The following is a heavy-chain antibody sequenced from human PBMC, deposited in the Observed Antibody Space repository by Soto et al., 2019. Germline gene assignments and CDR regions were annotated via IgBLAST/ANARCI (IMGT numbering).Heavy chain of an antibody. CDR1: GGTSTRYA. CDR3: NRGSEYDFWSGYL. V-gene: IGHV1-69*06. CDR2: IVPRFGTS. D-gene: IGHD3-3*01. J-gene: IGHJ4*02. Sequence: QERLVQSGAEVRKPGSSVKVSCKVTGGTSTRYAINWVRQAPGQGLEWMGGIVPRFGTSKYEQKFQGRVTITADTSTTIAYMEVRSLRSEDTAVYYCNRGSEYDFWSGYLWGQGTLVSVSS.